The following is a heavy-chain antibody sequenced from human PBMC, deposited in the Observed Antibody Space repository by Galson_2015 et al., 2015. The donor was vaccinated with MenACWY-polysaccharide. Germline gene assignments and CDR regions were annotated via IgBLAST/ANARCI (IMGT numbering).Heavy chain of an antibody. D-gene: IGHD2-2*01. V-gene: IGHV3-7*01. Sequence: SLRLSCAASGFSFNNHWMNWVRQAPGKGLEWVANMNQDGSVKYYIDSVKGRFTISIDNAKNSLSLQMNRLRGDDTAVYYCARGGLPGAMDLWGQGTLVTVSS. CDR3: ARGGLPGAMDL. J-gene: IGHJ5*02. CDR2: MNQDGSVK. CDR1: GFSFNNHW.